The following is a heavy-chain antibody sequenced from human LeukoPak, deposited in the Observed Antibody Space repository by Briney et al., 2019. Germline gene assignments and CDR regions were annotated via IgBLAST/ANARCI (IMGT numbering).Heavy chain of an antibody. Sequence: GRSLRLSCAASGFXFSTYGMNWVRQAPGKGLEWVSYISSSGSTIYYADSVKGRFTISRDDAKNSLYLQMNSLRAEDTAVYYCARDGGVAVAGAIDYWGQGTLVTVSS. CDR3: ARDGGVAVAGAIDY. CDR1: GFXFSTYG. D-gene: IGHD6-19*01. CDR2: ISSSGSTI. J-gene: IGHJ4*02. V-gene: IGHV3-48*04.